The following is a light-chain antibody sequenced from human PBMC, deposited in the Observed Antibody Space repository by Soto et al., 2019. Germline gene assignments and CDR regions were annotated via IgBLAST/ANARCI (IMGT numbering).Light chain of an antibody. CDR3: HYYGGSPT. CDR1: QSVSSSY. J-gene: IGKJ4*01. CDR2: DAS. V-gene: IGKV3-20*01. Sequence: EIVLTQSPGTLSLSPGERATLSCRASQSVSSSYLAWYQQKPGQAPRLLIYDASNRATGIPDRFSGSGSGPDFTLTISRLEPEDFAVYYCHYYGGSPTFGGGTKVDI.